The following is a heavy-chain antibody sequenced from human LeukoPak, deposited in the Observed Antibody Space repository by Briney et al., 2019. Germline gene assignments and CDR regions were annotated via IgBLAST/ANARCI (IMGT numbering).Heavy chain of an antibody. Sequence: SATLSLTCTVSGGSISSYYWSWIRQPAGKGLEWIGRVYTSGSTNYNPSLKSRVTMSVDTSKNQFSLKLSSVTAADTAVYYCAREDPGELDYYYYGMDVWGQGTTVTVSS. CDR2: VYTSGST. CDR1: GGSISSYY. J-gene: IGHJ6*02. V-gene: IGHV4-4*07. D-gene: IGHD1-1*01. CDR3: AREDPGELDYYYYGMDV.